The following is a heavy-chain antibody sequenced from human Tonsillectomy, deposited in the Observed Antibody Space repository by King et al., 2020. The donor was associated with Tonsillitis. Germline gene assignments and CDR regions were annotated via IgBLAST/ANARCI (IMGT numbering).Heavy chain of an antibody. CDR3: ARSGRPNVTSPWGAVFKNGFNP. CDR1: GGSISSYY. D-gene: IGHD3-16*01. CDR2: IYYSGST. V-gene: IGHV4-59*01. J-gene: IGHJ5*02. Sequence: QLQESGPGLVKPSETLSLTCTVSGGSISSYYWSWIRQPPGKGLEWIGYIYYSGSTNYNPSLKSRVTISVDTSKNQFSLKLSSVTAADTAVYYCARSGRPNVTSPWGAVFKNGFNPGGQETWSPSPQ.